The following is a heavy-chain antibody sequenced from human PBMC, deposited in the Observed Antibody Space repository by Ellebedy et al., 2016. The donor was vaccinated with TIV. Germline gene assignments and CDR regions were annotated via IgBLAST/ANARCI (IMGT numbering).Heavy chain of an antibody. D-gene: IGHD1-1*01. CDR1: GFSFSSYG. J-gene: IGHJ4*02. CDR3: AKGRWNGDY. V-gene: IGHV3-23*01. Sequence: GGSLRLXCAASGFSFSSYGMNWVRQVPGKGLEWVSTISGSGYLTYYTDSVKGRFTISRDNSKNTLYLQMNSLTVEDTAVYYCAKGRWNGDYWGQGTLVTVSS. CDR2: ISGSGYLT.